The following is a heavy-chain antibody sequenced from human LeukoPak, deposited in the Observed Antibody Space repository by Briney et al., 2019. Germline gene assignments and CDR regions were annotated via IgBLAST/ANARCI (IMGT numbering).Heavy chain of an antibody. D-gene: IGHD3-22*01. Sequence: GGSLRLSCAASGFTFSSHWMHWVRQGPEKGLVWVSRINSDGSRTIYADSVKGRFTISRDSAKNTLYLQMNSLRAEDTAVYYCAREVGDYYDSSGSFGYWGQGTLVTVSS. CDR1: GFTFSSHW. CDR3: AREVGDYYDSSGSFGY. J-gene: IGHJ4*02. V-gene: IGHV3-74*01. CDR2: INSDGSRT.